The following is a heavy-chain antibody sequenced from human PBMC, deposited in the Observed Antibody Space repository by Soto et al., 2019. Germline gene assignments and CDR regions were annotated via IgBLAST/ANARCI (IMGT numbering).Heavy chain of an antibody. J-gene: IGHJ3*02. CDR2: IYYSGST. D-gene: IGHD1-1*01. V-gene: IGHV4-59*08. CDR3: ARHGRWHDLDI. CDR1: GGSISSYY. Sequence: SETLSLTCTVSGGSISSYYWSWIRQPPGKGLEWIGYIYYSGSTNYNPSLKSRVTISVDTSKNQFSLKLSSVTAADTAVYYCARHGRWHDLDIWGQGTMVNVSS.